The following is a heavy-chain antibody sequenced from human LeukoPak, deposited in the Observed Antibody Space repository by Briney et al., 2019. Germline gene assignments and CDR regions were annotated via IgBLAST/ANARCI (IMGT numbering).Heavy chain of an antibody. Sequence: SETLSLTCTVSGGSISSYYWSWIRQPPGKGLEWIGYIYYSGSTNYNPSLKSRVTISVDTSKNQFSLKLSSVTAADTAVYYCASDVTGTTLAFHLWGQGTIVPVSS. CDR3: ASDVTGTTLAFHL. CDR1: GGSISSYY. J-gene: IGHJ3*01. V-gene: IGHV4-59*01. D-gene: IGHD1-7*01. CDR2: IYYSGST.